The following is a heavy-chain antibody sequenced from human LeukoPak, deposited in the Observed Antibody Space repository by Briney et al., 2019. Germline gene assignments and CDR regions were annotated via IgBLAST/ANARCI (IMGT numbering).Heavy chain of an antibody. CDR1: GASMKSYY. V-gene: IGHV4-59*08. Sequence: SETLSLTCTVSGASMKSYYWSWIRQPPGKGLEWIGYIFYSGDTNYHPSLKSRVTLSVDTSKNQFSLSLRSVTAADTAVYYCARQPYMLGAYYFDYWDQGTLVTVSS. CDR2: IFYSGDT. CDR3: ARQPYMLGAYYFDY. J-gene: IGHJ4*02. D-gene: IGHD1-26*01.